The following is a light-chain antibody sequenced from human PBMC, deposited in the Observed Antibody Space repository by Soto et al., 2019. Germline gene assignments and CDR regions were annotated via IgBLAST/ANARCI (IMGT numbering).Light chain of an antibody. CDR1: QSVGTS. J-gene: IGKJ1*01. CDR3: QHRSSGPRS. CDR2: DAA. V-gene: IGKV3-11*01. Sequence: DIVLTQSPATLSLSPGYRATLSCRASQSVGTSLAWYKQQPGQAPRLLIHDAAYRASGIPERFRGSGSGTAFSLSISSLEPDDFAVYYCQHRSSGPRSFGRGTKVEV.